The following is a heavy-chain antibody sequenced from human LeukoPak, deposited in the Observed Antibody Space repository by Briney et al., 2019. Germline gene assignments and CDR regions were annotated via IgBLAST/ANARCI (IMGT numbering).Heavy chain of an antibody. CDR2: ISAYNGNT. CDR1: GYTFTSYG. V-gene: IGHV1-18*01. J-gene: IGHJ5*02. D-gene: IGHD2-15*01. Sequence: ASVKVSCKASGYTFTSYGISWVRQAPGQGLEWMGWISAYNGNTNYAQKLQGRVTMTTDTSTSTAYMELRSLRSDDTAVYYCARAYCSGGSCYPAWFDPWGQGTLVTVSS. CDR3: ARAYCSGGSCYPAWFDP.